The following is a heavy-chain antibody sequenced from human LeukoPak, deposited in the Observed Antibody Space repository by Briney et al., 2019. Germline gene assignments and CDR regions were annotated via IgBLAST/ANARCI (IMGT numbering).Heavy chain of an antibody. CDR1: GGSISSSNW. CDR3: ARDYLGSSVFDY. J-gene: IGHJ4*02. CDR2: IYHSGSA. V-gene: IGHV4-4*02. Sequence: NPSGTLSLTCAVSGGSISSSNWWTWVRPPPGKGLEWIGEIYHSGSANYNPSLKSRVTISIDKSKNQFSLKLTSVTAADTAVYYCARDYLGSSVFDYWGQGTLVTVSS. D-gene: IGHD1-26*01.